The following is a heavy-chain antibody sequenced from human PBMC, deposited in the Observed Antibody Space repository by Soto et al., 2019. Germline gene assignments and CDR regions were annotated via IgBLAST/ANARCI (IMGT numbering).Heavy chain of an antibody. D-gene: IGHD6-6*01. CDR3: ARDLPRGSRGYYYYGMDV. V-gene: IGHV1-69*13. Sequence: SVKVSCKASGVAFSSYAISWVRQAPGQGLEWMGGIIPIFGTANYAQKFQGRVTITADESTSTAYMELSSLRSEDTAVYYCARDLPRGSRGYYYYGMDVWGQGTTVTVS. J-gene: IGHJ6*02. CDR1: GVAFSSYA. CDR2: IIPIFGTA.